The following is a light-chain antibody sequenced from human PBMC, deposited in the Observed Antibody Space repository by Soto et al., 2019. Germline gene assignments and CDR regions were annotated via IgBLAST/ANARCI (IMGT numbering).Light chain of an antibody. CDR2: AAS. J-gene: IGKJ1*01. V-gene: IGKV1-39*01. CDR1: QSITSY. Sequence: DIQMTQSPSSLSASVGDRVSITCRSRQSITSYLNWYQQKPGKAPKLLIYAASSLQSGAPSRFGGSGSGTEFTLTISSLQPEDFAVYFCQQSYTTPWTFGQGTKVDIK. CDR3: QQSYTTPWT.